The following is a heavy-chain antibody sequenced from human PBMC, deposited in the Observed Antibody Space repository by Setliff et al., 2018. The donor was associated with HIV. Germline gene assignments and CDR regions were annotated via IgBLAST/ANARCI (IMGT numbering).Heavy chain of an antibody. J-gene: IGHJ4*02. CDR3: ARDVAEMIVPLDDS. V-gene: IGHV1-18*01. Sequence: ASVKVSCKASGYTFTSYDISWVRQAPGQGLEWMGWISAYNGNTNYAQKLQGRVTMTTDTSTSTAYMELRSLRSDDTAVYYCARDVAEMIVPLDDSWGQGTLVTVSS. D-gene: IGHD3-22*01. CDR2: ISAYNGNT. CDR1: GYTFTSYD.